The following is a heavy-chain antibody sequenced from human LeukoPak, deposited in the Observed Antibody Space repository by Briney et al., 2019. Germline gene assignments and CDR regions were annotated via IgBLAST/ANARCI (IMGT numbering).Heavy chain of an antibody. CDR3: ASSLIDYYGSGSYYNPLPFDY. V-gene: IGHV4-59*01. CDR1: GGSISSYY. D-gene: IGHD3-10*01. Sequence: SETLSLTCTVSGGSISSYYWSWIRQPPGKGLEWIGYIYYSGSTNYNPSLKSRVTISVDTSKNQFSLKLSSVTAADTAVYYCASSLIDYYGSGSYYNPLPFDYWGQGTLVTVSS. J-gene: IGHJ4*02. CDR2: IYYSGST.